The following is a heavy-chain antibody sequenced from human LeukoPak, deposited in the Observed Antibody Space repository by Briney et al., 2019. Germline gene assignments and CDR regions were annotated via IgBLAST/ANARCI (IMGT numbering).Heavy chain of an antibody. J-gene: IGHJ4*02. Sequence: GGSLRLSCAASGFTFSNYWMHWVRQAPGKGLVWVSRINSDGINTSYADSVKGRFTISRDNAKNTLYLQMNSLRAEDTAVYYCAKPRLDCSSTSCYLFDYWGQGTLVTVSS. CDR1: GFTFSNYW. CDR3: AKPRLDCSSTSCYLFDY. D-gene: IGHD2-2*01. CDR2: INSDGINT. V-gene: IGHV3-74*01.